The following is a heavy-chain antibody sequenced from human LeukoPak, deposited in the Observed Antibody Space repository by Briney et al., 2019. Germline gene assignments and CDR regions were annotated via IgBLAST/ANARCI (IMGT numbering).Heavy chain of an antibody. J-gene: IGHJ4*02. CDR3: AKCRSSWYYFDY. V-gene: IGHV3-11*01. Sequence: GGSLRLSCAASGFTFSDYYMSWIRQAPGKGLEWVSYISSSGSTIYYADSVKGRFTISRDNAKNSLYLQMNSLRAEDTAVYYCAKCRSSWYYFDYWGQGTLVTVSS. CDR2: ISSSGSTI. D-gene: IGHD6-13*01. CDR1: GFTFSDYY.